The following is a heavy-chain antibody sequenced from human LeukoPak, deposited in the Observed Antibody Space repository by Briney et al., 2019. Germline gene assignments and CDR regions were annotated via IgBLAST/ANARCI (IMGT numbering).Heavy chain of an antibody. J-gene: IGHJ3*02. CDR3: AKGRAYCSGGSCYPDAFDI. CDR1: GFTFSSYA. CDR2: ISGSGGST. D-gene: IGHD2-15*01. Sequence: GGSLRLSCAASGFTFSSYAMSWVRQAPGKGLEWVSAISGSGGSTYYADSVKGRFTISRDNSKNTLYLQMNSLRAEDTAVYYCAKGRAYCSGGSCYPDAFDIWGQGTMVTVSS. V-gene: IGHV3-23*01.